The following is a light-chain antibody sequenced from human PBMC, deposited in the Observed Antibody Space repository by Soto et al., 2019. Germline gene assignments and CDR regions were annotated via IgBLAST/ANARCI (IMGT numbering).Light chain of an antibody. J-gene: IGLJ1*01. CDR3: CSYAGSSSSI. CDR1: SSDVWTYNL. CDR2: EVT. V-gene: IGLV2-23*02. Sequence: QSALTQPASVSGSPGQSITISCSGTSSDVWTYNLVSWYQQYPGKAPRLMIYEVTKRPSGVSNRFSGSKSGNTASLTISGLQPEDEADYYCCSYAGSSSSIFGTGTKLTVL.